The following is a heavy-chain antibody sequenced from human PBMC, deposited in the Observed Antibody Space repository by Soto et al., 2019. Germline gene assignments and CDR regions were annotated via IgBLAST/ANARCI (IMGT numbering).Heavy chain of an antibody. V-gene: IGHV4-34*02. J-gene: IGHJ5*02. CDR1: GESFIGYY. CDR3: VRTDIVTTNWFDP. D-gene: IGHD5-12*01. CDR2: INHRGST. Sequence: QVHLQQWGAGLLKPSETLSLTCAVYGESFIGYYWTWIRQPPGKGLEWIGEINHRGSTNYNPSLKSRVTISIDTSKNQFSLKLTSVTAADTFVYYCVRTDIVTTNWFDPWGQGTLVTVSS.